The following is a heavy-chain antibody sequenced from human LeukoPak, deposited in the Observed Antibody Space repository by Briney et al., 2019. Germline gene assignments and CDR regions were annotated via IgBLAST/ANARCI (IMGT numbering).Heavy chain of an antibody. Sequence: ASVKVSCTASGYTFTSYGISWVRQAPGQGLEWMGWISAYNGNTNYAQKLQGRVTMTTDTSTSTAYMGLRSLRSDDTAVYYCARDAFYGVAGYWGQGTLVTVSS. D-gene: IGHD4-17*01. CDR2: ISAYNGNT. CDR1: GYTFTSYG. V-gene: IGHV1-18*01. CDR3: ARDAFYGVAGY. J-gene: IGHJ4*02.